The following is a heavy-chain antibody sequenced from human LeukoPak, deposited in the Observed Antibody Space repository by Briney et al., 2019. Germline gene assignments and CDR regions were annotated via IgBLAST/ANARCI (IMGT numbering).Heavy chain of an antibody. Sequence: GASVKVSCKASGYTFTGYYMHWVRQAPGQGLEWMGWINPNSGGTNYAQKFQGRVTMTRDTSISTAYMELSRLRSDDTAVYYCAREERFLEWLSRYYYYYMDVWGKGTTVTVSS. D-gene: IGHD3-3*01. CDR2: INPNSGGT. J-gene: IGHJ6*03. V-gene: IGHV1-2*02. CDR3: AREERFLEWLSRYYYYYMDV. CDR1: GYTFTGYY.